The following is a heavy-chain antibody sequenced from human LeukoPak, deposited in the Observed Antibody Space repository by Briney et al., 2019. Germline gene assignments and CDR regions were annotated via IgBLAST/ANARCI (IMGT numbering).Heavy chain of an antibody. CDR2: IYYSESS. CDR3: ARVIGIVGAGGAFDI. D-gene: IGHD1-26*01. J-gene: IGHJ3*02. Sequence: SETLSLTCTVSGGSFSSGSYYWSWIRQPPGKGLEWIGYIYYSESSNYNPSLKSRVTISVDTSKNQFSLKLSSVTAADTAVYYCARVIGIVGAGGAFDIWGQGTMVTVSS. V-gene: IGHV4-61*01. CDR1: GGSFSSGSYY.